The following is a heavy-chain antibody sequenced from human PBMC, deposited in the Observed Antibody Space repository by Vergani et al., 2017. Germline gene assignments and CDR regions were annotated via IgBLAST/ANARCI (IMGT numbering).Heavy chain of an antibody. CDR1: GFTFSSYG. CDR2: IWYDGSNK. Sequence: QVQLVESGGGVVQPGRSLRLSCAASGFTFSSYGMHWVRQAPGKGLEWVAVIWYDGSNKYYADSVKGRFTISRDNSKNTLYLQMNRLRAEDTAVYYCGRDPPEELPPDYYFDYWGQGTLVTVSS. J-gene: IGHJ4*02. D-gene: IGHD1-26*01. CDR3: GRDPPEELPPDYYFDY. V-gene: IGHV3-33*01.